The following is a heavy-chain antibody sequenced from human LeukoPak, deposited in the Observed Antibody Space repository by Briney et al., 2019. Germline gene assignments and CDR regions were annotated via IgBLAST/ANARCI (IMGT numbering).Heavy chain of an antibody. CDR3: AIEWGSSWYYFDY. CDR2: ISGSGGSA. J-gene: IGHJ4*02. V-gene: IGHV3-23*01. CDR1: GFTVSSNY. D-gene: IGHD6-13*01. Sequence: GGSLRLSCAASGFTVSSNYMSWVRQAPGKGLEWVSTISGSGGSAYYADSVKGRFTFSRDNSKNTLYLQMNSLRAEDTAIYFCAIEWGSSWYYFDYWGRGTRVTVSS.